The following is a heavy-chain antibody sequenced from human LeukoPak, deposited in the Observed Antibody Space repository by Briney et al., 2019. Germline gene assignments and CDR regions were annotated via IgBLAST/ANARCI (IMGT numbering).Heavy chain of an antibody. CDR1: EFIFSDYW. Sequence: GGSLRLSYVASEFIFSDYWMSWVRQAPGKGLEWVANIKQGGREEKYVGSVKGRFAISRDDAKSTLYLQTDSLSGDDTAVYYCARDNGGWFDSWGRGTLVTVSS. D-gene: IGHD3-10*01. J-gene: IGHJ5*01. V-gene: IGHV3-7*03. CDR3: ARDNGGWFDS. CDR2: IKQGGREE.